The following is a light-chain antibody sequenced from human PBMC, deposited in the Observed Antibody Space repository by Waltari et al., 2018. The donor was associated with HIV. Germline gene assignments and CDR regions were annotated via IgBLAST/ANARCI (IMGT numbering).Light chain of an antibody. J-gene: IGKJ3*01. CDR1: QSVLYSSNNKNF. CDR3: QQYYTTPRT. CDR2: WAS. V-gene: IGKV4-1*01. Sequence: DIVLTQSPDSLAVSLGERATINCKSSQSVLYSSNNKNFLAWYQQKPGHPPKLLVYWASSREFGVPDQFSGSGSGTDFTLTISSLQAEDVAVYYCQQYYTTPRTFGPGTTVDIK.